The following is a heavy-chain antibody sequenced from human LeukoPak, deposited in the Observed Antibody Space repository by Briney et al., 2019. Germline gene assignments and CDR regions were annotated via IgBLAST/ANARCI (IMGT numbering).Heavy chain of an antibody. Sequence: SETLSLTCTVSGYSISSGYYWGWIRQPPGKGLEWIGSIYHSGSTYYNPSLKSRVTISVDTSKNQFSLKLSSVTAADTAVYYCARGDLNFDYWGQGTLVTVSS. CDR3: ARGDLNFDY. J-gene: IGHJ4*02. CDR2: IYHSGST. D-gene: IGHD3-3*01. V-gene: IGHV4-38-2*02. CDR1: GYSISSGYY.